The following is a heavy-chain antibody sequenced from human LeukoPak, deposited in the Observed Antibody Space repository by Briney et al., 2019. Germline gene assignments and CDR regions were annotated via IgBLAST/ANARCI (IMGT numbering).Heavy chain of an antibody. CDR1: GYTFTGYY. CDR2: INPNSGGT. J-gene: IGHJ4*02. Sequence: GASVKVSRKASGYTFTGYYMHWVRQAPGQGLEWMGWINPNSGGTNYAQKFQGRVTMTRDTSISTAYMELSRLRSDDTAVYYCARVGLLWFGDFAHYFDYWGQGTLVTVSS. CDR3: ARVGLLWFGDFAHYFDY. V-gene: IGHV1-2*02. D-gene: IGHD3-10*01.